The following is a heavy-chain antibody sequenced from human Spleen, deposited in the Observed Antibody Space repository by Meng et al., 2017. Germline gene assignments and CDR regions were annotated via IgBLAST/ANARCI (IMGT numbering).Heavy chain of an antibody. CDR3: AVGVAATRHYYYGMDV. CDR1: GFTFGDYA. J-gene: IGHJ6*02. V-gene: IGHV3-30*01. Sequence: GESLKISCTASGFTFGDYAMSWVRQAPGKGLEWVAVISYDGSNKYYADSVKGRFTISRDNSKNTLYLQMNSLRAEDTAVYYCAVGVAATRHYYYGMDVWGQGTTVTVSS. CDR2: ISYDGSNK. D-gene: IGHD2-15*01.